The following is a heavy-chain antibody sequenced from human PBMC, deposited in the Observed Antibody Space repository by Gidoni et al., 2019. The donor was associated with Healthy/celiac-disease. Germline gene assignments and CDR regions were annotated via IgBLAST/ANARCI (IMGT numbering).Heavy chain of an antibody. CDR2: IIPILGIA. V-gene: IGHV1-69*04. D-gene: IGHD5-18*01. CDR1: RGTFSSYA. CDR3: ARDLVFVDTAMGAIDY. Sequence: QVQLVQSGAEVKKPGSSVKVSCKASRGTFSSYAISWVRQAPGQGLEWMGRIIPILGIANYAQKFQGRVTITADKSTSTAYMELSSLRSEDTAVYYCARDLVFVDTAMGAIDYWGQGTMVTVSS. J-gene: IGHJ4*02.